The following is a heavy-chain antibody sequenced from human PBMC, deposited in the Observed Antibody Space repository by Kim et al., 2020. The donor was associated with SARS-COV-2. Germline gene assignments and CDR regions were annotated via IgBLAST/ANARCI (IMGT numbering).Heavy chain of an antibody. D-gene: IGHD6-13*01. CDR3: AKDIGYSISWYRGFDY. CDR2: ISGSGGST. J-gene: IGHJ4*02. CDR1: GFTFSSYA. Sequence: GGSLRLSCAASGFTFSSYAMSWVRQAPGKGLEWVSAISGSGGSTYYADSVKGRFTISRDKSKNTLYLQMNSLRAEDTAVYYCAKDIGYSISWYRGFDYWGQGSLLTVSS. V-gene: IGHV3-23*01.